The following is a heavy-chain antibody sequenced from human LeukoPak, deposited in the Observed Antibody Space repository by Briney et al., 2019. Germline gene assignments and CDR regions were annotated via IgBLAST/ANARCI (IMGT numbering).Heavy chain of an antibody. CDR1: GYSFTSYW. CDR2: IDPSDSYT. Sequence: GESLKISCKGSGYSFTSYWISWVRQMPGKGLEWMGRIDPSDSYTNYSPSFQGHVTISTDKSISTAYLQWSSLKASDTAMYYCARYRGDGYTVDYWGQGTLVTVSS. J-gene: IGHJ4*02. D-gene: IGHD5-24*01. CDR3: ARYRGDGYTVDY. V-gene: IGHV5-10-1*01.